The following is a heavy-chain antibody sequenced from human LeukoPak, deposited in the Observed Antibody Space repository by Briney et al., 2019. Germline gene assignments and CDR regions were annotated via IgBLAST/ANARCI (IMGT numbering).Heavy chain of an antibody. Sequence: SETLSLTCTVSGGSISSSRDYWAWIRQPPGKGLEWIANIYYSGSTYYSPSLKSRVTISVDTSKNQFSLKLSSVTAADTAVYYCARVPIGTQLWPTDDAFDIWGQGTMVTVSS. J-gene: IGHJ3*02. CDR3: ARVPIGTQLWPTDDAFDI. D-gene: IGHD5-18*01. CDR1: GGSISSSRDY. V-gene: IGHV4-39*01. CDR2: IYYSGST.